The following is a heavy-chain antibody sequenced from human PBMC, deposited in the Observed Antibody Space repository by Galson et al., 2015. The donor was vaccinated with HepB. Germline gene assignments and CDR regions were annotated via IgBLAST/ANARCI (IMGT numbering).Heavy chain of an antibody. Sequence: SLRLSCAASGFTFSSYWMHWVRQAPGKGLVWVSRINSDGSSTSYADSVKGRFTISRDNAKNTLYLQMNSLRAEDTAVYYCAREEGYSSSWYLDYYYGMDVWGQGTTVTVSS. CDR1: GFTFSSYW. V-gene: IGHV3-74*01. J-gene: IGHJ6*02. D-gene: IGHD6-13*01. CDR2: INSDGSST. CDR3: AREEGYSSSWYLDYYYGMDV.